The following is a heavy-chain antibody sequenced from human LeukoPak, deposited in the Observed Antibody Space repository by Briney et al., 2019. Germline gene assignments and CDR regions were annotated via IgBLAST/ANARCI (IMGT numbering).Heavy chain of an antibody. Sequence: PSETLSLTCTVSGGSISNYYWSWIRQPPGKGLEWIGYIYYSGITNYNPSLKSRVTISVDTSKNQFSLKLSSVTTADTAIYYCATVRGYSGFALLHWGRGTLVIVSS. CDR1: GGSISNYY. V-gene: IGHV4-59*01. CDR2: IYYSGIT. J-gene: IGHJ4*02. D-gene: IGHD5-12*01. CDR3: ATVRGYSGFALLH.